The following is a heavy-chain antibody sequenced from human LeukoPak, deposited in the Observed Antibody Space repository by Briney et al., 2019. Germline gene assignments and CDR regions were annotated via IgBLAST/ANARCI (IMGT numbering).Heavy chain of an antibody. CDR2: IYYSGST. V-gene: IGHV4-59*08. J-gene: IGHJ4*02. CDR3: ARLTYCYGSGSYGIDY. CDR1: GGSISSYY. Sequence: SETLSLTCTVSGGSISSYYWSWIRQPPGKGLEWIGYIYYSGSTNYNPSLKSRVTISVDTSKNQFSLKLSSVTAADTAVYYCARLTYCYGSGSYGIDYWGQGTLVTVSS. D-gene: IGHD3-10*01.